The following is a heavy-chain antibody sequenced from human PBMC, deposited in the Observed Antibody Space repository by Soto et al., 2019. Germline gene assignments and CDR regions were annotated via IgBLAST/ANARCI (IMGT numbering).Heavy chain of an antibody. CDR3: AGTAGSNSYHPCSH. CDR2: IYQSGTT. J-gene: IGHJ4*02. CDR1: GGSISSIHW. Sequence: SETLSLTCGVSGGSISSIHWWSWVRQAPGKELEWLGEIYQSGTTNYNPSLKSRVTMSIDKSKNQFFLNVTSVTAAATPASSCAGTAGSNSYHPCSHWDQVGLGTDSS. D-gene: IGHD3-10*01. V-gene: IGHV4-4*02.